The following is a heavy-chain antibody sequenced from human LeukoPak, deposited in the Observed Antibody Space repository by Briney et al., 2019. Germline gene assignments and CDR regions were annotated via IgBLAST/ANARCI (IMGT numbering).Heavy chain of an antibody. CDR2: ISWNSGSI. CDR1: GFTFDDYA. Sequence: GGSLRLSCAASGFTFDDYAMHWVRRAPGKGLEWVSGISWNSGSIGYADSVKGRFTISRDNAKNSLYLQMNSLRAEDTALYYCAKGIAAAGTSPLDYRGQGTLVTVSS. D-gene: IGHD6-13*01. V-gene: IGHV3-9*01. CDR3: AKGIAAAGTSPLDY. J-gene: IGHJ4*02.